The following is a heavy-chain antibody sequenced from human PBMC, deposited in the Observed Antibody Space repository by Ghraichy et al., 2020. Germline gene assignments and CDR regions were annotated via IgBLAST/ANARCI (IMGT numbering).Heavy chain of an antibody. D-gene: IGHD6-19*01. CDR1: GYTFTSYY. J-gene: IGHJ6*02. CDR3: ARVLVGQWRLVSYYYYSGMDV. V-gene: IGHV1-46*01. CDR2: INPSGGST. Sequence: ASVKVSCKASGYTFTSYYMHWVRQAPGQGLEWMGIINPSGGSTSYAQKFQGRVTMTRDTSTSTVYMELSSLRSEDTAVYYCARVLVGQWRLVSYYYYSGMDVWGQGTTVTVSS.